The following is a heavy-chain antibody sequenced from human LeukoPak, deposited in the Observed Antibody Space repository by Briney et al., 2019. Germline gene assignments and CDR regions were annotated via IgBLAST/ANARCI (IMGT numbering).Heavy chain of an antibody. CDR2: TYYSGST. CDR3: ASLYSSSWDGYFDY. J-gene: IGHJ4*02. CDR1: GGSISSYY. Sequence: SSETLSLTCTVSGGSISSYYWSWIRQPPGKGLEWIGYTYYSGSTNYNPSLKSRVTISVDTFKNQFSLKLSSVTAADTVVYYCASLYSSSWDGYFDYWGQGTLVTVSS. D-gene: IGHD6-13*01. V-gene: IGHV4-59*01.